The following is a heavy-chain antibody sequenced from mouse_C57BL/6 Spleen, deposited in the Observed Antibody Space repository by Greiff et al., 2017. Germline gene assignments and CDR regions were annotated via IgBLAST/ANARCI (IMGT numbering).Heavy chain of an antibody. D-gene: IGHD5-5*01. J-gene: IGHJ2*01. V-gene: IGHV1-39*01. CDR1: GYSFTDYN. CDR2: INPNYGTT. CDR3: ARTLLPHYLDY. Sequence: VQLKESGPELVKPGASVKISCKASGYSFTDYNMNWVKQSTGKSLEWIGVINPNYGTTSYNQKFKGKATLTVDESSSTAYMQLNSLTSEDAAVYYCARTLLPHYLDYWGQGTTLTVSS.